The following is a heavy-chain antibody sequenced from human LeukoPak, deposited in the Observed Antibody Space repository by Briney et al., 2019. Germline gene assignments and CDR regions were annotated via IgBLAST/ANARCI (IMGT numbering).Heavy chain of an antibody. J-gene: IGHJ4*02. Sequence: GGSLRLSCAASGLAFTNFAMNWVRQAPGKGLEWVSYISSSGSTIYYADSVKGRFTISRDNAKNSLYLQMNSLRAEDTAVYYCARDNGYYDSSGYLARFDYWGQGTLVTVSS. CDR1: GLAFTNFA. CDR2: ISSSGSTI. D-gene: IGHD3-22*01. V-gene: IGHV3-48*03. CDR3: ARDNGYYDSSGYLARFDY.